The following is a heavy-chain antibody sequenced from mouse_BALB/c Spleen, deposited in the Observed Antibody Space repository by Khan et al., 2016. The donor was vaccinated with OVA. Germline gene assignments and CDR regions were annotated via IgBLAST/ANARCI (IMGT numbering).Heavy chain of an antibody. CDR1: GYSITSGYG. J-gene: IGHJ2*01. Sequence: EVQLVETGPGLVKPSQSLSLTCTVTGYSITSGYGWNWIRQFPGNQLEWMGYISYSGSTNYNPYLKSRISITRDTSKNQFFLQLNSVTAEDTATYYCAKTARIKYWGQGTTLTVSS. CDR2: ISYSGST. V-gene: IGHV3-2*02. CDR3: AKTARIKY. D-gene: IGHD1-2*01.